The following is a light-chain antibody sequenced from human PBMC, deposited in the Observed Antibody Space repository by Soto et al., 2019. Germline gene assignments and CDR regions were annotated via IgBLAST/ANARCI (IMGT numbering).Light chain of an antibody. CDR2: DVN. Sequence: QSALTQPAPVSGSPGQSITISCTGTSSDVGGYNVSWYQQHPGKAPKLMIFDVNNRPSGVSNRFSGSKSGNTASLTISGLQAEDEADYYCCSYTSSSTYVFGTGTKVTVL. J-gene: IGLJ1*01. CDR1: SSDVGGYN. V-gene: IGLV2-14*01. CDR3: CSYTSSSTYV.